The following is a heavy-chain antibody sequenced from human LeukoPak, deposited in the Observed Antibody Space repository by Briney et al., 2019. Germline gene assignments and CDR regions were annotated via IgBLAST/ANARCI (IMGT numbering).Heavy chain of an antibody. D-gene: IGHD3-22*01. CDR2: ISSNGGTI. CDR1: GFTFSSYA. J-gene: IGHJ4*02. CDR3: VKGSEAYCDSKSDY. V-gene: IGHV3-64D*09. Sequence: TWGSLTLSCSASGFTFSSYAMHWVRQAPGNGLEYVSAISSNGGTIYYADSAKGRFTISRDNSKNTLYLQMSSLRVEDTAVYYCVKGSEAYCDSKSDYWGQGTLVSVS.